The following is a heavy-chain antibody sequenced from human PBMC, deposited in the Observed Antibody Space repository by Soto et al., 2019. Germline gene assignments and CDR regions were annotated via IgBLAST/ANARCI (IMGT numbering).Heavy chain of an antibody. CDR2: INPNSGGT. CDR1: GYTFTGYY. Sequence: QVQLVQSGAEVKKPGASVKVSCKASGYTFTGYYMHWVRQAPGQGLEWMGWINPNSGGTNYAQKFQGWVTMTRDTSISTAYMELSRLRSDDTAVYYCAREEYNWGDFLNYYGMDVWGQGTTVTVSS. J-gene: IGHJ6*02. D-gene: IGHD1-20*01. V-gene: IGHV1-2*04. CDR3: AREEYNWGDFLNYYGMDV.